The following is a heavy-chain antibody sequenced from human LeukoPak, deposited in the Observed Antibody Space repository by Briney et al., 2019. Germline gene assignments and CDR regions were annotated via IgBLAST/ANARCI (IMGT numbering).Heavy chain of an antibody. J-gene: IGHJ6*02. CDR2: IYYSGST. V-gene: IGHV4-30-4*01. Sequence: SETLSLTCTVSGGSISSYYWSWIRQPPGKGLEWIGYIYYSGSTYYNPSLKSRVTISVDTSKNQFSLKLSSVTAADTAVYYCARGAPGYYYGMDVWGQGTTVTVSS. CDR1: GGSISSYY. D-gene: IGHD7-27*01. CDR3: ARGAPGYYYGMDV.